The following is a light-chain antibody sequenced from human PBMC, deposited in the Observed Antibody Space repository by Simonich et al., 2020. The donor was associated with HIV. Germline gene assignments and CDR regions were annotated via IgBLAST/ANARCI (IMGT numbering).Light chain of an antibody. CDR3: QQYNNWPRT. CDR2: DAS. V-gene: IGKV3-15*01. CDR1: QSVSGN. Sequence: EMVMTQSPATLSLSPGERATLSCRASQSVSGNLAWDQQKPGQAPTLLIYDASTRATGIPARFSGSGAGTEFTLTINRMQSEDFAVYDCQQYNNWPRTFGLGTKVEMK. J-gene: IGKJ1*01.